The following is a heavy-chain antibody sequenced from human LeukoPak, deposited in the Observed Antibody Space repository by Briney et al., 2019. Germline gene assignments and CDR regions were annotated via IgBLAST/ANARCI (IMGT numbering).Heavy chain of an antibody. CDR2: ISYDGSNK. Sequence: GGSLRLSCGAFGFTFRSYAMDWVRRAPGKGRGGGGVISYDGSNKYYAHSVHGRLTIYRDHCKNTLYLQMHRLRAEDTAVYYCATEFIVEVRDFDLVYWGERTLVTVSS. CDR1: GFTFRSYA. D-gene: IGHD2-15*01. V-gene: IGHV3-30-3*01. CDR3: ATEFIVEVRDFDLVY. J-gene: IGHJ4*02.